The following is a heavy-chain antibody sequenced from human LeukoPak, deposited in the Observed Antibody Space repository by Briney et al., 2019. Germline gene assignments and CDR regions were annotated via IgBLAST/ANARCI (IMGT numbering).Heavy chain of an antibody. J-gene: IGHJ4*02. CDR3: ARRFDS. CDR2: IGPGGDI. V-gene: IGHV3-48*01. Sequence: GSLSLSCAASGFSFTAYSMNWVRQAPGRGLEWISYIGPGGDIYYADSVTGRFTVSRDTAKNSLYLQMNGLKVEDRAVYYCARRFDSWGQGTLVTVSS. CDR1: GFSFTAYS.